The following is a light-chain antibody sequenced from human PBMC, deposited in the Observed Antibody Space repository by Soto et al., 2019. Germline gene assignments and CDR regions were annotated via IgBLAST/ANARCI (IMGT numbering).Light chain of an antibody. CDR1: SSDVGAYNY. CDR3: TSYTSSGTYV. Sequence: QSVLTQPASVSVSPGQWITISCTGTSSDVGAYNYVSWYQQHPGEAPKFMIFDVSNRPSGVSNRFSGSKSGNTASLTISGLQAEDEADYYCTSYTSSGTYVFGTGTKVTVL. V-gene: IGLV2-14*01. CDR2: DVS. J-gene: IGLJ1*01.